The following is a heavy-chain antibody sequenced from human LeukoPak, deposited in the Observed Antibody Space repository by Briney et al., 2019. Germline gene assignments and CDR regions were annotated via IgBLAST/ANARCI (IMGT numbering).Heavy chain of an antibody. Sequence: GGSLRLSCAASGFTVSSNYMSWVRQAPGKGLEWVSVVYSGGSTNYADSVKGRFTISRDNSKNTLYLQMNSLRAEGTAVYYCAKEGLDMVRGVITYYYYYMDVWGKGTTVTISS. CDR3: AKEGLDMVRGVITYYYYYMDV. CDR1: GFTVSSNY. D-gene: IGHD3-10*01. CDR2: VYSGGST. V-gene: IGHV3-53*05. J-gene: IGHJ6*03.